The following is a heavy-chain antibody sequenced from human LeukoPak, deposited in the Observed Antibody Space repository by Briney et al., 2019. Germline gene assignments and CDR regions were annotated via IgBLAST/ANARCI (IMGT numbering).Heavy chain of an antibody. J-gene: IGHJ5*02. CDR3: ARDSIVVVPAAIGWFDP. V-gene: IGHV4-34*01. Sequence: PSETLSLTCAVYGGSFSGYYWSWIRQPPGKGLEWIGEINHSGSTNYNPSLKSRVTISVDTSKNQFSLKLSSVTAADTAVYYCARDSIVVVPAAIGWFDPWGQGTLVTVSS. D-gene: IGHD2-2*02. CDR1: GGSFSGYY. CDR2: INHSGST.